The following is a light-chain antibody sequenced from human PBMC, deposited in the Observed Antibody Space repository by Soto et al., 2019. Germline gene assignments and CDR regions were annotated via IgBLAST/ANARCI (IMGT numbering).Light chain of an antibody. V-gene: IGLV2-14*03. CDR1: SIDVGAYDY. J-gene: IGLJ1*01. CDR3: SSYTSSSTRV. CDR2: EVT. Sequence: QSALTQPASVSGSPGQSIAISCTGTSIDVGAYDYVSWYQQHPDKAPKLLIYEVTNRPSGVSNRFSDSKSVNTATLTISGLQAEDEADYYCSSYTSSSTRVFGTGTK.